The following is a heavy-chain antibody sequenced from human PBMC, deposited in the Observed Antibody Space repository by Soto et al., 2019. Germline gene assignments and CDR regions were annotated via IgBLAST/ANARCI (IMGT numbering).Heavy chain of an antibody. Sequence: PGGSLRLSCAASGFTFSNYATTWVRQAPGKGLEWVSAIDGSGDITYYADSVKGRFTISRDNSRNTLYLQMNSLRAEDTAVYYCAKDFSHDFWSGYYYRVHYYYGMDLWGQGTTVPVS. D-gene: IGHD3-3*01. CDR1: GFTFSNYA. CDR2: IDGSGDIT. V-gene: IGHV3-23*01. J-gene: IGHJ6*02. CDR3: AKDFSHDFWSGYYYRVHYYYGMDL.